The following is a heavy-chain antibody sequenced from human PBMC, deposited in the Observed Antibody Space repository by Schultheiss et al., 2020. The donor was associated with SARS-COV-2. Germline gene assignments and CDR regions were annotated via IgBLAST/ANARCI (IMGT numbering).Heavy chain of an antibody. CDR1: GFTFDDYA. D-gene: IGHD2-2*01. CDR3: AREVVVVPAATYYYYYYMDV. CDR2: ISGSGGST. Sequence: GSLRLSCAASGFTFDDYAMHWVRQAPGKGLVWVSAISGSGGSTYYADSVKGRFTISRDNSKNTLYLQMNSLRAEDTAVYYCAREVVVVPAATYYYYYYMDVWGKGTTVTVSS. J-gene: IGHJ6*03. V-gene: IGHV3-23*01.